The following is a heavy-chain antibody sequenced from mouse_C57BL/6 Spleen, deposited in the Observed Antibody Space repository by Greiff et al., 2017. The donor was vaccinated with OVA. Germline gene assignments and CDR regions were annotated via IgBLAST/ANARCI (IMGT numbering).Heavy chain of an antibody. J-gene: IGHJ4*01. CDR2: ISYDGSN. CDR1: GYSITSGYY. D-gene: IGHD2-5*01. V-gene: IGHV3-6*01. CDR3: ASPSYYSNYGAMDD. Sequence: DVKLQESGPGLVKPSQSLSLTCSVTGYSITSGYYWNWIRQFPGNKLEWMGYISYDGSNNYNPSLKNRISITRDTSKNQFFLKLNSVTTEDTATYYCASPSYYSNYGAMDDWGQGTSVTVSS.